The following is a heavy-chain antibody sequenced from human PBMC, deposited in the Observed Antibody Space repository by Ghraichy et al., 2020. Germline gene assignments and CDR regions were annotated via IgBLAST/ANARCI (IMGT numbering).Heavy chain of an antibody. Sequence: GESLRLSCAASGFTFSNYAMSWVRQAPGKGQEWVSTISGSGGSTYYADSVKGRFTISRDNSKNTLYLQVNSLRAEDRAVYYCAKGTIVGATRSFDYWGQGTLVTVSS. V-gene: IGHV3-23*01. CDR3: AKGTIVGATRSFDY. CDR1: GFTFSNYA. J-gene: IGHJ4*02. CDR2: ISGSGGST. D-gene: IGHD1-26*01.